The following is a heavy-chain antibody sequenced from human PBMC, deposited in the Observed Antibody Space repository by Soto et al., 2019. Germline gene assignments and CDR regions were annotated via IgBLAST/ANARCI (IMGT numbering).Heavy chain of an antibody. CDR1: GFNFGAYA. D-gene: IGHD6-19*01. V-gene: IGHV3-23*01. CDR3: AKDRSENFWVYYYFDS. J-gene: IGHJ4*02. Sequence: GGSLRLSCEASGFNFGAYAMSWVRQAPGKGLEWVSGISGSSSGTYYTDSVKGRFTISRDNSKNTVYLQMNSLRGEDTAVYYCAKDRSENFWVYYYFDSWGQGTLVTVSS. CDR2: ISGSSSGT.